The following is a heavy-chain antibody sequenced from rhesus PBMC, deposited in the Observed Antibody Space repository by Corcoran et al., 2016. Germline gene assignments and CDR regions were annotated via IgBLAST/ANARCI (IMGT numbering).Heavy chain of an antibody. CDR1: GASIPSHNC. V-gene: IGHV4-65*02. CDR3: ARHFYNSGYFPIDDAFDF. Sequence: QVQLPESGPGLVTPSATLSLTCPVSGASIPSHNCWISIRQPPGPGLEWLGKVGGRTGSTYYNPSINRRVTISKDTSKNQFALKLSSVTAADTAMYYCARHFYNSGYFPIDDAFDFWGQGLRVIVSS. D-gene: IGHD3-28*01. J-gene: IGHJ3*01. CDR2: VGGRTGST.